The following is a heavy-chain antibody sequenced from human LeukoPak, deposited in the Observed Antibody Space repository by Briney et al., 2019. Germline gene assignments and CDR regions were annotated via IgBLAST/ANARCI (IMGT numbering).Heavy chain of an antibody. Sequence: PGESLKISCKGSGYSFPNYWIGWVRQMPGKGLEWMGIIYPGDSHTRYSPSFQDQVTISVDKSISTAYLQWSSLKASDTAMYYCARGPYAYTSSATLGSNNWFDPWGQGSLVTVSS. CDR3: ARGPYAYTSSATLGSNNWFDP. CDR2: IYPGDSHT. CDR1: GYSFPNYW. V-gene: IGHV5-51*03. J-gene: IGHJ5*02. D-gene: IGHD2-2*02.